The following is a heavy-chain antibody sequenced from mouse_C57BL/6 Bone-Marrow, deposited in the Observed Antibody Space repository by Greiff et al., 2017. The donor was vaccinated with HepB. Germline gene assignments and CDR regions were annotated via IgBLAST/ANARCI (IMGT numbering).Heavy chain of an antibody. CDR1: GYSITSGYY. J-gene: IGHJ2*01. CDR2: ISYDGSN. V-gene: IGHV3-6*01. CDR3: ARDGFITTVVAFDY. D-gene: IGHD1-1*01. Sequence: DVKLQESGPGLVKPSQSLSLTCSVTGYSITSGYYWNWIRQFPGNKLEWMGYISYDGSNNYNPSLKNRISITRDTSKNQFFLKLNSVTTEDTATYYCARDGFITTVVAFDYWGQGTTLTVSS.